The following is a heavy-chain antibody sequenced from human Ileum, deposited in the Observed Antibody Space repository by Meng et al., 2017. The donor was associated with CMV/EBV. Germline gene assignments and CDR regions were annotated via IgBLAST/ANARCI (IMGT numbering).Heavy chain of an antibody. Sequence: GAIRSGNYYWAWIRQPPGKGLAWIGTIFYLGSTYYNSSLKSRVTISVDRPKNQFSLKLRSVTAADTAVYYCARVGKNMVTTIFGFDIWGQGTMVTVSS. V-gene: IGHV4-39*07. D-gene: IGHD3-3*01. CDR2: IFYLGST. CDR1: GAIRSGNYY. CDR3: ARVGKNMVTTIFGFDI. J-gene: IGHJ3*02.